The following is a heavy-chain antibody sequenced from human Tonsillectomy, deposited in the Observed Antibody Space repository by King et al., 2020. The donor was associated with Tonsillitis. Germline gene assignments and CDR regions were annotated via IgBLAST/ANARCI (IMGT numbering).Heavy chain of an antibody. CDR2: ISRGGSDI. J-gene: IGHJ3*01. D-gene: IGHD3-22*01. Sequence: QLVQSGGGLVKPGGSLRLSCATSGFTFSSHGMTWVRQAPGKGLEWVSSISRGGSDIYSAGSVKGRFTISRDNATNSLYLQMTSLRAEDTAVYYCAKDKGAGYSDPRRGTFDFWDQGTMVTVSS. CDR3: AKDKGAGYSDPRRGTFDF. CDR1: GFTFSSHG. V-gene: IGHV3-21*01.